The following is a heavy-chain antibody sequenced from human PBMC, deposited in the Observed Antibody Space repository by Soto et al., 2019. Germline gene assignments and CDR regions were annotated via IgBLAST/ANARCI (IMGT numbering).Heavy chain of an antibody. J-gene: IGHJ5*02. V-gene: IGHV3-23*01. CDR1: GFTFSSYA. CDR2: ISGSGGST. D-gene: IGHD6-19*01. CDR3: AKRGIYSSGPRGFDP. Sequence: GSLRLSCAASGFTFSSYAMSWVRQAPGKGLEWVSAISGSGGSTYYADSVKGRFTISRDNSKNTLYLQMNSLRAEDTAVYYCAKRGIYSSGPRGFDPWGQGTLVTVSS.